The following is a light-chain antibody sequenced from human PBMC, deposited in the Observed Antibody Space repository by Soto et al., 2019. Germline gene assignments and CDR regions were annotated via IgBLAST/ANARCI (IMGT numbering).Light chain of an antibody. CDR1: QSVLYSSNNKNY. V-gene: IGKV4-1*01. CDR3: QQYYSTPPVT. Sequence: DIVMTQSPDSLAVSLGERATINFKSSQSVLYSSNNKNYLAWYQQKPGQPPKLLIYWASTRESGVPDRFSGSGSGRDFTLTISSLQAEDVAVYYCQQYYSTPPVTFGQGTRLEIK. J-gene: IGKJ5*01. CDR2: WAS.